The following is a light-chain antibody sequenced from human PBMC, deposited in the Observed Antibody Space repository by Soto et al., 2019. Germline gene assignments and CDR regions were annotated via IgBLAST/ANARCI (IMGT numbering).Light chain of an antibody. Sequence: IQMTQSPSTLSASVGDRVTITCRASQSISSWLAWYQQKPGKAPKLLIYDASNLESGVPSRFSGGGSGTEFSPTISSLQPDDFATYYCQQYNYFWAFGQGTKVDIK. V-gene: IGKV1-5*01. CDR3: QQYNYFWA. CDR1: QSISSW. CDR2: DAS. J-gene: IGKJ1*01.